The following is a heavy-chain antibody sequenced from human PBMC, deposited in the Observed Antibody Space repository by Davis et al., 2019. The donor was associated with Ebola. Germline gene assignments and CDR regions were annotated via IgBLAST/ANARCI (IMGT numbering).Heavy chain of an antibody. J-gene: IGHJ4*02. D-gene: IGHD6-19*01. CDR3: TTQWLVLFARDY. V-gene: IGHV3-73*01. CDR1: GFTFSGSA. CDR2: IRSKANSYAT. Sequence: GGSLRLSCAASGFTFSGSAMHWVRQASGKGLEWVGRIRSKANSYATAYASSVKGRFTISRDDSKNTAYLQMNSLQTEDTAVYYCTTQWLVLFARDYWGQGTLVTVSS.